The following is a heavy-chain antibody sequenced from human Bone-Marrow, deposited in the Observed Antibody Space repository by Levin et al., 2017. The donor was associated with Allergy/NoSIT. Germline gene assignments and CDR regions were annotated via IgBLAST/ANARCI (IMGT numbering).Heavy chain of an antibody. V-gene: IGHV4-34*01. CDR3: AGAFASAGTDSMYFYYYGVDV. J-gene: IGHJ6*02. CDR2: INHSGTT. D-gene: IGHD6-13*01. CDR1: GGSFSSFY. Sequence: SETLSLTFGVSGGSFSSFYWSWIRQAPGKGLEWIGEINHSGTTKYNPSLKSRVTISVDMSEKQISLRLNSVTAADTAVYYCAGAFASAGTDSMYFYYYGVDVWGQGTTVTVSS.